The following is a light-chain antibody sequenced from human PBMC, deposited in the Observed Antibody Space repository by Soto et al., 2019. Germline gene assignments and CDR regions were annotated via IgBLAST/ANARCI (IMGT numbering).Light chain of an antibody. CDR1: QGISRW. V-gene: IGKV1-12*01. CDR2: AAS. CDR3: QQGNSFPLT. J-gene: IGKJ4*01. Sequence: DIQMTQSPSSVSASVGDRVTITCRARQGISRWLAWYQQKPGKDPKLLIYAASSLQSGVPSRFSGSGSGTDFTLTISSLQPEDFATYYCQQGNSFPLTFGGGTKVEIK.